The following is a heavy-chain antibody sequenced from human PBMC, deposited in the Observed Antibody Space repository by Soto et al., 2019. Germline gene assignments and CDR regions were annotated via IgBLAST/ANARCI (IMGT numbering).Heavy chain of an antibody. CDR2: INPSGGST. J-gene: IGHJ3*02. CDR3: AREIGAFDI. V-gene: IGHV1-46*02. Sequence: GSAEESCKADGCAGKRCNMRWVRQAPGQGLEWMGIINPSGGSTSYAQKFQGRVTMTRDTSTSTVYMELSSLRSEDTAVYYCAREIGAFDIWGQGTMVTVSS. CDR1: GCAGKRCN.